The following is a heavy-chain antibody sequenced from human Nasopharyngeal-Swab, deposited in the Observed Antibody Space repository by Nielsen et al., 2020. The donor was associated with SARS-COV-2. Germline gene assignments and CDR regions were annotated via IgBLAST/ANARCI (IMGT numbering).Heavy chain of an antibody. CDR1: GFTFSSYS. V-gene: IGHV3-21*01. D-gene: IGHD6-13*01. Sequence: GESLKISCAASGFTFSSYSMNWVRQAPGKGLEWVSSISSSSSYTNYADSVKGRFTISRDNAKNSLYLQMNSLRAEDTAVYYCARDSAAAGTVFDYWGQGTLVTVSS. J-gene: IGHJ4*02. CDR3: ARDSAAAGTVFDY. CDR2: ISSSSSYT.